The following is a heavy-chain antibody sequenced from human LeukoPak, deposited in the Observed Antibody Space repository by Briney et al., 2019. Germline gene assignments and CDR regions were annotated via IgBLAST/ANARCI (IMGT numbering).Heavy chain of an antibody. CDR2: IYYGGST. CDR1: GGSISSGGHY. CDR3: ARASGSSWYERRLHAYYYYMDV. D-gene: IGHD6-13*01. V-gene: IGHV4-31*03. J-gene: IGHJ6*03. Sequence: SETLSLTCTVSGGSISSGGHYWSWIRQHPGKGLEWIGYIYYGGSTYYNPSLKSRVTISVDTSKNQFSLNLSSVTAADTAVYSCARASGSSWYERRLHAYYYYMDVWGKGTTVTVSS.